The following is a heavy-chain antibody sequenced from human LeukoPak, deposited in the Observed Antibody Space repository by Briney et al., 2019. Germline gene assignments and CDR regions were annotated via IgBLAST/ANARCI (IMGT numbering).Heavy chain of an antibody. CDR1: GLTFDDYA. V-gene: IGHV3-9*01. CDR2: ISWNSGSI. CDR3: AKDGDRNGMDV. J-gene: IGHJ6*02. Sequence: GGSLRLSCAASGLTFDDYAMHWVRQAPGKGLEWVSGISWNSGSIGYADSVKGRFTISRDNAKNSLYLQMNSLRAEDTALYYCAKDGDRNGMDVWGQGTTVTVSS. D-gene: IGHD3-10*01.